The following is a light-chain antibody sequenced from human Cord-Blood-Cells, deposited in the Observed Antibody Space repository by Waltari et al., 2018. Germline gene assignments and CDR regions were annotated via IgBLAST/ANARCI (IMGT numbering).Light chain of an antibody. CDR2: EDN. CDR1: SGSIASNY. J-gene: IGLJ3*02. V-gene: IGLV6-57*03. Sequence: NFMLTQPHSVSESPGKTVTISCTRSSGSIASNYVQCYQQRPGRAPTTVIYEDNQRPSGVPDRFSGSIDSSSNSASLTISGLKTEDEADYYCQSYDSSNWVFGGGTKLTVL. CDR3: QSYDSSNWV.